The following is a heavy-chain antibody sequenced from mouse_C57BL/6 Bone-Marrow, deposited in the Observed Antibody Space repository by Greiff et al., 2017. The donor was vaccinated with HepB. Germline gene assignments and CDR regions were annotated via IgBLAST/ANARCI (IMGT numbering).Heavy chain of an antibody. V-gene: IGHV14-4*01. D-gene: IGHD6-2*01. Sequence: EVKLQESGAELLRPGASVKLSCTASGFNIKDDYMHWVKQRPEQGLEWIGWIDPGNGDTEYASKFQGKATITADTSSNTAYLQLSNLTSEDTAVYYWSPELGGGYYAMDYWGQGTSVTVSS. CDR1: GFNIKDDY. CDR3: SPELGGGYYAMDY. J-gene: IGHJ4*01. CDR2: IDPGNGDT.